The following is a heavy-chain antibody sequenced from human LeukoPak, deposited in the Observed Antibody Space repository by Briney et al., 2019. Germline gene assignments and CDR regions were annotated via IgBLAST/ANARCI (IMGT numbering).Heavy chain of an antibody. V-gene: IGHV1-2*02. Sequence: ASVKVSCKASGYTFTGYYMHWVRQAPGQGLEWMGWINPNSGGTNYAQTFQGRVTMTRDTSISTAYMELSRLISDDTAVYYCARGVLQPTRREDWFDPWGQGTLVTVSS. J-gene: IGHJ5*02. CDR2: INPNSGGT. D-gene: IGHD6-13*01. CDR3: ARGVLQPTRREDWFDP. CDR1: GYTFTGYY.